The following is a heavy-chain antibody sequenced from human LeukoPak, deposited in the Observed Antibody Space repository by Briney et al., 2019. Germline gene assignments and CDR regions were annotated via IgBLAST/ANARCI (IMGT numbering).Heavy chain of an antibody. V-gene: IGHV4-30-4*01. CDR3: ARDTGKSSSWYDYYYYYGMDV. CDR1: GGSISSGDYC. CDR2: IYYSGST. D-gene: IGHD6-13*01. Sequence: PSETLSLTCTVSGGSISSGDYCWSWIRQPPGKGLEWIGYIYYSGSTYYNPSLKSRVTISVDTSKNQFSLKLSSVTAADTAVYYCARDTGKSSSWYDYYYYYGMDVWGQGTTVTVSS. J-gene: IGHJ6*02.